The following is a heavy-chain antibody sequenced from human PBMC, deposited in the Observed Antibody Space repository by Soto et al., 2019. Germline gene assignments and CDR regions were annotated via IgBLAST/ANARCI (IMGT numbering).Heavy chain of an antibody. Sequence: PGGSLRLSCAASGFTFSSYAMSWVRQAPGKGLEWVSAISGSGGSTYYADSVKGRFTISRDNSKNTLYPQMNSLRAEDTAVYYCAKGAPSTYCGGDCYLGWGQGTLVTVSS. CDR3: AKGAPSTYCGGDCYLG. D-gene: IGHD2-21*02. J-gene: IGHJ4*02. CDR2: ISGSGGST. V-gene: IGHV3-23*01. CDR1: GFTFSSYA.